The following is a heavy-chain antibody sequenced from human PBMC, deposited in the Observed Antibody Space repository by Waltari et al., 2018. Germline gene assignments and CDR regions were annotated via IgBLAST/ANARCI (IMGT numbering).Heavy chain of an antibody. V-gene: IGHV3-30-3*01. CDR3: ARKALERTDSDY. J-gene: IGHJ4*02. Sequence: QVQLVESGGGVVQPGRSLSLSCAASGFTFSSYAMHWVRQAPGKGLEWVAFIALDGNNKYYADSVKGRFTISRDNSKNTLYLQTNSLRPEDTAIYYCARKALERTDSDYWGQGTLVTVSS. CDR1: GFTFSSYA. CDR2: IALDGNNK. D-gene: IGHD3-3*01.